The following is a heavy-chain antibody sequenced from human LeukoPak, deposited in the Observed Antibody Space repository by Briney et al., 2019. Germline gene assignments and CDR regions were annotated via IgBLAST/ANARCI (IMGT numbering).Heavy chain of an antibody. J-gene: IGHJ6*02. D-gene: IGHD4-17*01. V-gene: IGHV4-34*01. Sequence: SETLSLTCAVYGGSFSGYYWSWIRQPPGKGLEWIGEINHSGSTNYNPSLKSRVTISVDTSKNQFSLKLSSVTAADTAVYYCARWKGATVTTIYYYYGMDVWGQGTTVTVSS. CDR3: ARWKGATVTTIYYYYGMDV. CDR2: INHSGST. CDR1: GGSFSGYY.